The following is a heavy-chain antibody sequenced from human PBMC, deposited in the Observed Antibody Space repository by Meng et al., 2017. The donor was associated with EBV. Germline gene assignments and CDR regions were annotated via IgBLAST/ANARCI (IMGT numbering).Heavy chain of an antibody. CDR3: ARSSPVRFGELSY. CDR1: GGSISSSSYY. CDR2: IYYSGST. V-gene: IGHV4-39*07. D-gene: IGHD3-10*01. J-gene: IGHJ4*02. Sequence: QLQLQESGPGLVKPSEXLSLTGTVSGGSISSSSYYWGWIRQPPGKGLEWIGSIYYSGSTYYNPSLKSRVTISVDTSKNQFSLKLSSVTAADTAVYYCARSSPVRFGELSYWGQGTLVTVSS.